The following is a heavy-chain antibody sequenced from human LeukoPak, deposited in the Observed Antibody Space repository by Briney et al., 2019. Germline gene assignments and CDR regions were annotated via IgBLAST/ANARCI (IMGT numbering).Heavy chain of an antibody. V-gene: IGHV3-23*01. J-gene: IGHJ5*02. CDR1: GFTFSSYA. Sequence: PGGSLRLSCAASGFTFSSYAMRWVRQAPGKGLEWVSGISGSGGSTSYADSVKGRLTVSRDNSKNTLYLQMSSLRAEDTALYYCAKRSGYDFWSGFDPWGQGTLVIVSS. D-gene: IGHD3-3*01. CDR3: AKRSGYDFWSGFDP. CDR2: ISGSGGST.